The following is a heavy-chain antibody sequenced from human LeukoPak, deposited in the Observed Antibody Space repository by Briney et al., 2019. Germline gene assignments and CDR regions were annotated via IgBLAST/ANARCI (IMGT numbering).Heavy chain of an antibody. D-gene: IGHD6-19*01. J-gene: IGHJ4*02. Sequence: SETLSLTCAVYGGSFSGYYWSWIRQPPGKGREGSGEINHSRSTNYNPSLKSRVTISVDTSKNQFSLKLSSVTAADTAVYYCARDPLGAVAGTAYWGQGTLLTVSS. CDR3: ARDPLGAVAGTAY. CDR2: INHSRST. CDR1: GGSFSGYY. V-gene: IGHV4-34*01.